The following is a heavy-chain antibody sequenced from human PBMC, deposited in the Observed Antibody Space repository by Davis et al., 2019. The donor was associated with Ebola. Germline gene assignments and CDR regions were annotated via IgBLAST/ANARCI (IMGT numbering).Heavy chain of an antibody. J-gene: IGHJ6*02. Sequence: GESLKISCAASGFTFSSYNINWVRQAPGKGLEWVSVIYSGGSTYYADSVKGRFTISRDNSKNTLYLQMNSLRAEDTAVYYCARERARYSSSWSGYYYYYYGMDVWGQGTTVTVSS. D-gene: IGHD6-6*01. CDR2: IYSGGST. CDR1: GFTFSSYN. V-gene: IGHV3-66*01. CDR3: ARERARYSSSWSGYYYYYYGMDV.